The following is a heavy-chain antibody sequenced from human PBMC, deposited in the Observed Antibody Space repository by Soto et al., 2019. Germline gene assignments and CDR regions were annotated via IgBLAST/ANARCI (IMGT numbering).Heavy chain of an antibody. CDR1: GGSISSSSYY. Sequence: KTSETLSLTCTVSGGSISSSSYYWGWIRQPPGKGLEWIGSIYYSGSTYYNPSLKSRVTISVDTSKNQFSLKLSSVTAADTAVYYCARAITMVRGVIIPYWGQGXLVTVYS. CDR2: IYYSGST. V-gene: IGHV4-39*01. J-gene: IGHJ4*02. D-gene: IGHD3-10*01. CDR3: ARAITMVRGVIIPY.